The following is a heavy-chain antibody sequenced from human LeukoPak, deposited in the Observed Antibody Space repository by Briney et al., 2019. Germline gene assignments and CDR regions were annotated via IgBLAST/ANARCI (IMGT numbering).Heavy chain of an antibody. CDR2: IWYDGSNK. CDR3: AKDYGDFWSGYPNYYYYYYMDV. CDR1: GFTFSSYG. Sequence: GGSLRLSCAAPGFTFSSYGMHWVRQAPGKGLEWGAVIWYDGSNKYYADSVKGRFTISRDNSKNTLYLQMNSLRAEDTAVYYCAKDYGDFWSGYPNYYYYYYMDVWGKGTTVTVS. V-gene: IGHV3-33*06. D-gene: IGHD3-3*01. J-gene: IGHJ6*03.